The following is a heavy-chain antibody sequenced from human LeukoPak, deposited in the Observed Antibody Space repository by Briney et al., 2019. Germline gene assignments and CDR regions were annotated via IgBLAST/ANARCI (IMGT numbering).Heavy chain of an antibody. D-gene: IGHD1-26*01. CDR2: VYKSGST. V-gene: IGHV4-4*02. CDR1: TYSITSNW. CDR3: AKEIVGAPTPGAY. Sequence: SETLSLTCAVSTYSITSNWWSWVRQPPGKWLELIGEVYKSGSTNSYPSLQSRVTISIDKSKNQLALEMTSVTAADKAVYYCAKEIVGAPTPGAYWGQGILVPVS. J-gene: IGHJ1*01.